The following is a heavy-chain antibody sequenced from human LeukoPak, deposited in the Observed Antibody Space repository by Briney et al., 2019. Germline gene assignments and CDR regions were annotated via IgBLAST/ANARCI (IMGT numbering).Heavy chain of an antibody. CDR3: ARRLSGIAAAGGLDY. CDR1: GGTFSSYA. D-gene: IGHD6-13*01. V-gene: IGHV1-69*04. CDR2: IIPILGIA. J-gene: IGHJ4*02. Sequence: SVKVSCKASGGTFSSYAISWVRQAPGQGLEWMGRIIPILGIANYAQKFQGRVTMTRDTSTSTVYMELSRLRSDDTAVYYCARRLSGIAAAGGLDYWGQGTLVTVSS.